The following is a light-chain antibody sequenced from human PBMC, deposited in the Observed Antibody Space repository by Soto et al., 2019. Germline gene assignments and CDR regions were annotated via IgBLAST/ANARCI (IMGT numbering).Light chain of an antibody. CDR3: CSYTTSNTRQIV. CDR2: DVS. Sequence: QSALTQPASVSGSPGQSITISCTGTSSDVGGYHYVSWYQQHPGKAPKCMIYDVSNRPSGVSNRFSGSKSGNTASLTISGLQAEDEADYYCCSYTTSNTRQIVFGTGTQLTVL. V-gene: IGLV2-14*01. CDR1: SSDVGGYHY. J-gene: IGLJ1*01.